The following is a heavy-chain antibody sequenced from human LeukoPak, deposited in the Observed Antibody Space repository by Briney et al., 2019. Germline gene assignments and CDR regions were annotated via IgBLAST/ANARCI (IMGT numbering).Heavy chain of an antibody. D-gene: IGHD4-17*01. J-gene: IGHJ4*02. V-gene: IGHV3-23*01. CDR3: AKGLRTTVTTYFDY. CDR2: ISGSGGST. Sequence: GGSRRLSCAASGFTFSGYAMTWVRQAPGKGLEWVSGISGSGGSTYYADSVKGRFTISRDNSKNTLYLQMNSLRAEDTAVYYCAKGLRTTVTTYFDYWGQGTLVTVSS. CDR1: GFTFSGYA.